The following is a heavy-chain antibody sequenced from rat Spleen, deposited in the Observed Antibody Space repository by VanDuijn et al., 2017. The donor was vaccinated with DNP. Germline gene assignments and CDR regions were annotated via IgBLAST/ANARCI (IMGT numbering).Heavy chain of an antibody. CDR2: INKDSNTI. Sequence: EVKLVESGGGLVQPGRSLKLSCVASGFSFNDYWMGWVRQAPGKGLEWIGQINKDSNTINYTPSLEDKFTISRDNAHNTLFLQMNKLGSEDTAIYYCAKGPNYGGWSDYFDYWGQGVMVTVSS. J-gene: IGHJ2*01. CDR3: AKGPNYGGWSDYFDY. D-gene: IGHD1-11*01. V-gene: IGHV4-2*01. CDR1: GFSFNDYW.